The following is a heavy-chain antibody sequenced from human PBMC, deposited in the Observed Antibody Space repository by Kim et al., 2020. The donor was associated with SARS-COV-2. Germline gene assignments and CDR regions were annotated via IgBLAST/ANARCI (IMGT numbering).Heavy chain of an antibody. Sequence: GGSLRLSCAASGFTFSSYAMHWVRQAPGKGLEWVAVISYDGSNKYYADSVKGRFTISRDNSKNTLYLQMNSLRAEDTAVYYCVREYYGYAFDIWGQGTMVTVSS. CDR1: GFTFSSYA. J-gene: IGHJ3*02. D-gene: IGHD4-17*01. CDR3: VREYYGYAFDI. V-gene: IGHV3-30*04. CDR2: ISYDGSNK.